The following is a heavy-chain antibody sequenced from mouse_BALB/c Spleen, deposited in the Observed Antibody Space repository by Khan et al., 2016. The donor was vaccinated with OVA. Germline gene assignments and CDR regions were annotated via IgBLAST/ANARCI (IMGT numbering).Heavy chain of an antibody. CDR1: GYSITSDYA. CDR3: ARMYGGDFDY. V-gene: IGHV3-2*02. J-gene: IGHJ2*01. D-gene: IGHD2-10*02. Sequence: EVKLLESGPGLVKPSQSLSLTCTVTGYSITSDYAWNWIRQFPENRLEWMGFISYSGNTNYNPSLKSRISVTRDTSKNQFSLQLNSVTTEDTATYYCARMYGGDFDYWGQGTTLTVSS. CDR2: ISYSGNT.